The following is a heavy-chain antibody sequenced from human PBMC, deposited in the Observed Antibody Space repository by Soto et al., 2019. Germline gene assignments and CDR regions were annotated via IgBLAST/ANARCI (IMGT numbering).Heavy chain of an antibody. V-gene: IGHV3-48*02. J-gene: IGHJ4*02. CDR1: GFTFSSYS. Sequence: EVQLVESGGGLVQPGGSLRLSCAASGFTFSSYSMNWVRQAPGKGLEWVSYISSSSSTIYYADSVKGRFTISRDNAKNSLYLQMNSLRDEDTAVYYCARCTGAAWYYYDSSGYYYPDYWGQGTLVTVSS. D-gene: IGHD3-22*01. CDR2: ISSSSSTI. CDR3: ARCTGAAWYYYDSSGYYYPDY.